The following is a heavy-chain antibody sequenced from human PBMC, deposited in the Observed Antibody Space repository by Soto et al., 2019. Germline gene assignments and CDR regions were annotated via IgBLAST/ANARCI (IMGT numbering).Heavy chain of an antibody. Sequence: QVHLVQSGADVTKPGASVKVSCKGSGYTFTSYGITWVRQAPGQGLEWRGWISAHNGNTDYAQKLQVRVTVTRDTSTSTAYMELRSLRTNYTAVYYCARWRYGDYWGQGALVTFSS. CDR2: ISAHNGNT. V-gene: IGHV1-18*01. J-gene: IGHJ4*02. CDR1: GYTFTSYG. CDR3: ARWRYGDY. D-gene: IGHD1-1*01.